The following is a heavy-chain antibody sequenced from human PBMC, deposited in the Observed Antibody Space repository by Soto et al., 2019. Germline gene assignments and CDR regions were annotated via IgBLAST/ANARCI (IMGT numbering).Heavy chain of an antibody. CDR1: GGSICSGGYY. CDR3: ASSSGYYYDAFDI. V-gene: IGHV4-31*03. D-gene: IGHD3-22*01. J-gene: IGHJ3*02. Sequence: SETLSLTCTVTGGSICSGGYYWSWIRQHPGKGLEWIGYIYYSGSAYYNPSLKSRVTISVDTSKNQFSLKLSSVTAADTAVYYCASSSGYYYDAFDIWGQGTMVT. CDR2: IYYSGSA.